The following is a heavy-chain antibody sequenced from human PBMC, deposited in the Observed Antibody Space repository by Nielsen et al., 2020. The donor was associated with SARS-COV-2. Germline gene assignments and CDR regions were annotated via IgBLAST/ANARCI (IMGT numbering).Heavy chain of an antibody. D-gene: IGHD3-10*01. CDR3: ARDGITMVRGVIQYYYYYYMDV. CDR2: ISAYNGNT. J-gene: IGHJ6*03. Sequence: VSVKVSCKASGYTFTSYGISWVRQAPGQGLEWMGWISAYNGNTNYAQKLQGRVTMTTDTSTSTAYMELRSLRSDDTAVYYCARDGITMVRGVIQYYYYYYMDVWGKGTTVTVSS. CDR1: GYTFTSYG. V-gene: IGHV1-18*04.